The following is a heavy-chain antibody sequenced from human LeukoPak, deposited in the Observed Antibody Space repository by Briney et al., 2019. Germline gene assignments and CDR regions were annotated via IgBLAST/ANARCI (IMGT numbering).Heavy chain of an antibody. J-gene: IGHJ5*02. V-gene: IGHV3-66*04. Sequence: GGSLRLSCAASGFTVSSNYMSWVRQAPGKGLEWVSVIYSGGSTYYADSVKGRFTISRDNSKSTLYLQMNSLRAEDTAVYYCARQVVVAASWTRGWFDPWGQGTLVTVSS. D-gene: IGHD2-15*01. CDR2: IYSGGST. CDR1: GFTVSSNY. CDR3: ARQVVVAASWTRGWFDP.